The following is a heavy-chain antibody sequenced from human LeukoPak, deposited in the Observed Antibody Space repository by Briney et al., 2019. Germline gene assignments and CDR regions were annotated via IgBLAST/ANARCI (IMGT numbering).Heavy chain of an antibody. J-gene: IGHJ5*02. Sequence: PSETLSLTCTVSGGSISTYYWSWVRQAPGKGLEWVAVISYDGSNKYYADSVKGRFTISRDNSKNTLYLQMNSLRAEDTAVYYCAKAAYMVITTNDWFDPWGQGTLVTVSS. D-gene: IGHD3-22*01. CDR1: GGSISTYY. CDR3: AKAAYMVITTNDWFDP. CDR2: ISYDGSNK. V-gene: IGHV3-30*18.